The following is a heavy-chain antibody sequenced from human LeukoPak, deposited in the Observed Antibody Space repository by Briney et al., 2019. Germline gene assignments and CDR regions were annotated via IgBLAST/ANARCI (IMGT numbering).Heavy chain of an antibody. Sequence: PGGSLRLSCAASGSTFSTDAMHWIRQALGQGLEWVAVISDDGSKIYYADSVKGRFTISRDNSKNTLYLQINSLRHDDTAVYYCAKLPPVVVITADAFDIWGQGTMVTVSS. CDR2: ISDDGSKI. J-gene: IGHJ3*02. CDR3: AKLPPVVVITADAFDI. CDR1: GSTFSTDA. V-gene: IGHV3-30*04. D-gene: IGHD3-22*01.